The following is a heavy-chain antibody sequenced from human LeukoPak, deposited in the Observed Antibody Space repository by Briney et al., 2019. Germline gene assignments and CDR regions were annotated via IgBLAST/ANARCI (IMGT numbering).Heavy chain of an antibody. CDR3: ARGLGDILTGYYY. CDR2: INPNSGGT. J-gene: IGHJ4*02. V-gene: IGHV1-2*02. CDR1: GYTFTGYY. Sequence: KPGASVKVSCKASGYTFTGYYMHWVRRAPGQGLEWMGWINPNSGGTNYAQKFQGRVTMTRDTSISTAYMELSRLRSDDTAVYYCARGLGDILTGYYYWGQGTLVTVSS. D-gene: IGHD3-9*01.